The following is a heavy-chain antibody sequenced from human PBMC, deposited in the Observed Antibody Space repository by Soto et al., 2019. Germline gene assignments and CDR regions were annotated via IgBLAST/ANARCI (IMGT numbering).Heavy chain of an antibody. V-gene: IGHV5-51*01. D-gene: IGHD6-13*01. CDR1: GYSFTSYW. CDR2: IYPGDSDT. Sequence: PGESLKISCKGSGYSFTSYWIGWVRQMPGKGLEWMGIIYPGDSDTRYSPSFQGQVTISADKSISTAYLQMNSLRDDDTAVYYCARGSSVRGMNVWGQGTPVTVSS. J-gene: IGHJ6*02. CDR3: ARGSSVRGMNV.